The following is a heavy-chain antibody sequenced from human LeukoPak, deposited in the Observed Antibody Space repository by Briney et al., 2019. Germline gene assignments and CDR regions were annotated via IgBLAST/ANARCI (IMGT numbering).Heavy chain of an antibody. D-gene: IGHD2-21*02. J-gene: IGHJ4*02. CDR2: ISTYNGNT. CDR3: ASQPAYCGGDCYFYDY. V-gene: IGHV1-18*01. CDR1: GYTFTTYG. Sequence: ASVKVSCKASGYTFTTYGINWVRQAPGQGLEWMGWISTYNGNTNYAQNLQGRVTMTRDTSTSTVYMELSSLRSEDTAVYYCASQPAYCGGDCYFYDYWGQGTLVTVSS.